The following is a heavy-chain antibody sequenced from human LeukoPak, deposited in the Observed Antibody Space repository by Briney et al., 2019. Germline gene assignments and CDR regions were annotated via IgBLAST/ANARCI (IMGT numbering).Heavy chain of an antibody. CDR2: ISYAGST. CDR1: GASISSTGSY. V-gene: IGHV4-39*07. J-gene: IGHJ4*02. Sequence: SETLSLTCTISGASISSTGSYWAWIRQPPGKGLDWIGTISYAGSTNYNPSLNTRVTISTDTSNNQFSLRLSSVTDADTAVYYCARVAAGLKYGADYWGQGTLGTVSS. D-gene: IGHD1-14*01. CDR3: ARVAAGLKYGADY.